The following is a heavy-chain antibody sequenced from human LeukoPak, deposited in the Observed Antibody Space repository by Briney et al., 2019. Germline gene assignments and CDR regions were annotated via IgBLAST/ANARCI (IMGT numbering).Heavy chain of an antibody. CDR2: INHSGST. Sequence: SETLSLTCAVYGGSFSGYYWSWIRQPPGKGLEWIGEINHSGSTIYNPSLKSRVTISVDTSKNQFSLKLSSVTAADPAVFYCAKGSGQMDVGGKGTTVTVSS. CDR3: AKGSGQMDV. J-gene: IGHJ6*04. V-gene: IGHV4-34*01. CDR1: GGSFSGYY.